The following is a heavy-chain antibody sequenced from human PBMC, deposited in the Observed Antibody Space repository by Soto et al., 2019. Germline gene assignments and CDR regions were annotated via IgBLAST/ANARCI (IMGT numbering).Heavy chain of an antibody. CDR3: ARQRTTVVTQAYFDH. V-gene: IGHV4-59*08. D-gene: IGHD2-21*02. J-gene: IGHJ4*02. CDR2: IYYSGST. CDR1: GGSISSYY. Sequence: SETLSLTCTVSGGSISSYYWSWIRQPPGKGLEWIGYIYYSGSTNYNPSFKSRGTISIDTSKNQFSLKLSSVTATQTAVYYCARQRTTVVTQAYFDHWGQGALVTVSS.